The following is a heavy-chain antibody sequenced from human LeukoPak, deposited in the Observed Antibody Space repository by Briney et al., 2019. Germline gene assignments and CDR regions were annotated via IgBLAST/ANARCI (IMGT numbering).Heavy chain of an antibody. CDR3: AREFGHNRWYFDY. D-gene: IGHD5-24*01. J-gene: IGHJ4*02. V-gene: IGHV3-30*03. CDR1: GFTFRTYS. CDR2: VSADGRTQ. Sequence: GGSLRLSCAASGFTFRTYSIHWVRQAPGKGLEWVTVVSADGRTQLYSDSVKGRFTVSRDNSLDTLHLQMNSLKTEDTAVYYCAREFGHNRWYFDYWGQGALVTVSS.